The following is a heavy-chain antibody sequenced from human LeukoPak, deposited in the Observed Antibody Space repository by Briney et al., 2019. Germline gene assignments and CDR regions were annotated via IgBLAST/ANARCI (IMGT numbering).Heavy chain of an antibody. V-gene: IGHV3-48*03. CDR2: ISSSGSTI. CDR3: ARTRGKIAAAGATY. CDR1: GFTFSSYE. D-gene: IGHD6-13*01. J-gene: IGHJ4*02. Sequence: AGGSLRLSCAASGFTFSSYEMNWVRQAPGKGLEWVSYISSSGSTIYYADSVKGRFTISRDNAKNSLYLQMNSLRAEDTAVYYCARTRGKIAAAGATYWGQGTLVTVSS.